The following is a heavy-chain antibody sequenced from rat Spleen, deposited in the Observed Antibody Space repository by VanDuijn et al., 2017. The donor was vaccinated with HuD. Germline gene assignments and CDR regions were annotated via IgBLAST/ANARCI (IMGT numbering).Heavy chain of an antibody. CDR3: TRGLSMSSTNYYYALFAY. J-gene: IGHJ3*01. Sequence: EMQLQESGPGLVKPSQSLSLTCSVTGYSITSNYWGWIRKFPGNKMEWMGYIDYSGRTSYNPSLKSRISITRDTSKNQFFLQLNSVTTEDTATYYCTRGLSMSSTNYYYALFAYWGQGTLVTVSS. D-gene: IGHD1-6*01. CDR1: GYSITSNY. V-gene: IGHV3-1*01. CDR2: IDYSGRT.